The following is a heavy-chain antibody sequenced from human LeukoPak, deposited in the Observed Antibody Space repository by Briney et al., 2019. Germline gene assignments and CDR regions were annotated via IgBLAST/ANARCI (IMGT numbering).Heavy chain of an antibody. V-gene: IGHV3-66*02. CDR3: ARVNYAGVFDY. Sequence: GGSLRLSCAASGFTVSSDYMSWVRQAPGKGLEWVSIVYSDGTTYYADSVKGRFSVSRDISKNTMSVQMNGLRPEDTAVYYCARVNYAGVFDYWGQGTLVTVSS. D-gene: IGHD1-7*01. CDR2: VYSDGTT. CDR1: GFTVSSDY. J-gene: IGHJ4*02.